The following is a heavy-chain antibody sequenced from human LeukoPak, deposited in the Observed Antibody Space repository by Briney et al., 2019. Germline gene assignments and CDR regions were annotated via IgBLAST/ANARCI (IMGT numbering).Heavy chain of an antibody. J-gene: IGHJ3*02. CDR2: INPNSGGT. D-gene: IGHD3-10*01. Sequence: ASVKVSCKASGYTFTGYYMHWVRQAPGQGLEWMGWINPNSGGTNYAQKFQGRVTMTRDTSISTAYMELSRLRSDDTAVYYCAREPLAWFGESSDAFDIWGQGTMVTVSS. CDR1: GYTFTGYY. V-gene: IGHV1-2*02. CDR3: AREPLAWFGESSDAFDI.